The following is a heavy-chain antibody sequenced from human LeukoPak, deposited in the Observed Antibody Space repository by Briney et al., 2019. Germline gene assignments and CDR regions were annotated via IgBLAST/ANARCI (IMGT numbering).Heavy chain of an antibody. J-gene: IGHJ4*02. V-gene: IGHV3-7*01. D-gene: IGHD3-22*01. Sequence: GGSLRLSCAASGFTFSSYWMSWVRQAPGKGLEWVANIKQDGSEKYYVDSVKGRFTISRDNAKNSLYLQMNSLRAEDTAVYYCARDRHQYYYDSSGCFDYWGQGTLVTVSS. CDR2: IKQDGSEK. CDR3: ARDRHQYYYDSSGCFDY. CDR1: GFTFSSYW.